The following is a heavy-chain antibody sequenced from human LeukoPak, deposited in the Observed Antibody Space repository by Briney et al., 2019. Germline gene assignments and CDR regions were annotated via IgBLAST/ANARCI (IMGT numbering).Heavy chain of an antibody. CDR2: INHSGST. CDR1: GGSFSGYY. CDR3: VRVVVAATDWFDP. J-gene: IGHJ5*02. D-gene: IGHD2-15*01. V-gene: IGHV4-34*01. Sequence: SQTLSLTCAVYGGSFSGYYWSWIRQPPEKGLEWIGEINHSGSTNYNPSLKSRVTISLDTSKNQFSLKLSSVTAADTAVYYCVRVVVAATDWFDPWGLGTLVTVSS.